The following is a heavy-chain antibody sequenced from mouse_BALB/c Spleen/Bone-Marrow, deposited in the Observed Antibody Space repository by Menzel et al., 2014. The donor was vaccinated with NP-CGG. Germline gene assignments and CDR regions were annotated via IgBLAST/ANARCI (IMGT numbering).Heavy chain of an antibody. Sequence: EVNVVESGAELVKPGASVKLSCTASGFNIKDTYMHWVKRRPEQGLEWIGRIDPANGNTKYDPKFQGKATITADTSSNTAYLQLSSLTSEDTAVYYCALYYYGSSGFAYWGQGTLVTVSA. CDR3: ALYYYGSSGFAY. V-gene: IGHV14-3*02. J-gene: IGHJ3*01. D-gene: IGHD1-1*01. CDR2: IDPANGNT. CDR1: GFNIKDTY.